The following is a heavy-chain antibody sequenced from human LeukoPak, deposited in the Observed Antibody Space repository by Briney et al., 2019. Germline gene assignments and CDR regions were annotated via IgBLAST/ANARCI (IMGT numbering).Heavy chain of an antibody. CDR1: GFTLSHYC. V-gene: IGHV3-74*01. J-gene: IGHJ4*02. Sequence: GGSLRLSCAASGFTLSHYCVHWGRQVPGKGMVRDSRINLDGGATAYADSVQGRFTITRDNAKNSVYLQMNGLRTAAKAASYFATDMTGYFDCWGQGTLVTVSS. CDR2: INLDGGAT. CDR3: ATDMTGYFDC.